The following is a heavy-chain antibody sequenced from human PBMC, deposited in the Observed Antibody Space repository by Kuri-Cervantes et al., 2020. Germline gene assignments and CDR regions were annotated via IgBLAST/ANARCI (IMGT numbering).Heavy chain of an antibody. CDR2: ISYDGSNK. J-gene: IGHJ6*02. CDR3: GSGDLGPYGMDV. V-gene: IGHV3-30-3*01. CDR1: GFTFSSYA. Sequence: GESLKISCAASGFTFSSYAMHWVRQAPGKGLEWVAVISYDGSNKYYADSVKGRFTISRDISKNTLYLQMSSLRAEDTAVYYCGSGDLGPYGMDVWGQGTAVTVSS. D-gene: IGHD3-10*01.